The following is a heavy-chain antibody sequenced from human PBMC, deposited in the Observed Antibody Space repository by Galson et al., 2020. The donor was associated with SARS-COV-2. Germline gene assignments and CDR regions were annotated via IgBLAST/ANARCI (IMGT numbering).Heavy chain of an antibody. Sequence: KVSCKGSGYSFTNYWIAWVRQMPGKGLEWMGIIYPGDSKTRYSPSFQGRVTISADKSMSTAYLQWSSLKASDTAIYFCARGGYCSGRSCSTYNWFDPWGQGTLVTVSS. V-gene: IGHV5-51*01. CDR3: ARGGYCSGRSCSTYNWFDP. CDR1: GYSFTNYW. J-gene: IGHJ5*02. CDR2: IYPGDSKT. D-gene: IGHD2-15*01.